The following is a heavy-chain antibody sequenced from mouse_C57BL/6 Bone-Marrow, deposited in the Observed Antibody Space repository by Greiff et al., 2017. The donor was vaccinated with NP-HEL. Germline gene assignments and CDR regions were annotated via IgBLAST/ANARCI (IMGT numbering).Heavy chain of an antibody. CDR1: GYAFSSSW. J-gene: IGHJ4*01. D-gene: IGHD1-1*01. V-gene: IGHV1-82*01. CDR3: ARSDRSSSYRYNAMDY. Sequence: QVQLQQSGPELVKPGASVKISCKASGYAFSSSWMNWVKQRPGKGLEWIGRIYPGDGDTNYNGKFKGKATLTADKSSRTAYMQLSSLTSEDSAVYFCARSDRSSSYRYNAMDYWGQGTSVTVSS. CDR2: IYPGDGDT.